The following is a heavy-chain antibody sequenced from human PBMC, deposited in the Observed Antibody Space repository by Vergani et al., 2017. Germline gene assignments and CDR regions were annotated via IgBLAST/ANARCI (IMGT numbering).Heavy chain of an antibody. CDR1: GFTFSGSA. CDR2: IRSKANSYAT. D-gene: IGHD4-17*01. CDR3: TRTGIVDYGDFNWFDP. V-gene: IGHV3-73*01. Sequence: EVQLVESGGGLVQPGGSLKLSCAASGFTFSGSAMHWVRQASGKGLEWVGRIRSKANSYATAYAASVKGRFTISRDDSKNTAYLQMNSLKTEDTAVYYCTRTGIVDYGDFNWFDPWGQGTLVTVSS. J-gene: IGHJ5*02.